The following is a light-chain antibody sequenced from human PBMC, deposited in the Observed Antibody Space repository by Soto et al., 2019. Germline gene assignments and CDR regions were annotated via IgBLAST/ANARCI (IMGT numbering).Light chain of an antibody. J-gene: IGLJ2*01. CDR3: GTWDSSLSAGV. CDR2: DNN. Sequence: QSVLTQSPSVAAAPGQKVTLSRSGAGSNIGNNYVSWYQQRPGTAPKLLIYDNNKRPSGIPDRFSGSKSGTSATLGITGLQTGDEADYYCGTWDSSLSAGVFGGGTQLTVL. V-gene: IGLV1-51*01. CDR1: GSNIGNNY.